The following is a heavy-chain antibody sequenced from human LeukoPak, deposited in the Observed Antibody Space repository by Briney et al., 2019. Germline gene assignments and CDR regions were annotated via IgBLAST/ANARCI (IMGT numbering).Heavy chain of an antibody. CDR1: GFAFSKYN. D-gene: IGHD6-19*01. CDR3: ARDSVAFFDH. Sequence: GVSLRLSCAASGFAFSKYNMNWVRQAPGKGLEWVSYISSSSSTIYYADSVKGRFTISRDNAKNSLYLHMNSLGAEDTAVYYCARDSVAFFDHWGQGNLVTVSS. V-gene: IGHV3-48*04. J-gene: IGHJ4*02. CDR2: ISSSSSTI.